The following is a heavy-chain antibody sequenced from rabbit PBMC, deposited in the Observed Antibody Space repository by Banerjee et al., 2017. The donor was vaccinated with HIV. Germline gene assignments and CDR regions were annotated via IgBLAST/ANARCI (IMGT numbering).Heavy chain of an antibody. D-gene: IGHD6-1*01. CDR2: VYSGSSGNT. V-gene: IGHV1S45*01. J-gene: IGHJ4*01. Sequence: QEQLVESGGGLVKPGASLTLTCTASGFSLTASDFIYWVRQAPGKGLEWVACVYSGSSGNTYYANWAKGRFAISKTSSTTVTLQMTDLTAADTATYFCARNNVGAPGYGHAIDLWGPGTLVTVS. CDR1: GFSLTASDF. CDR3: ARNNVGAPGYGHAIDL.